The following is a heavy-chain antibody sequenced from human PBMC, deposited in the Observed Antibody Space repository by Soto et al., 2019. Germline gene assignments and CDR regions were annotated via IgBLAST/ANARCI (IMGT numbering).Heavy chain of an antibody. D-gene: IGHD3-22*01. CDR3: ARVFYDSSGYPIGWYFDY. CDR2: INPSGGST. V-gene: IGHV1-46*01. Sequence: VASVKVSCKASGYTFTRYYMHWVRQAPGQGLEWMGIINPSGGSTSYAQKFQGRVTMTRDTSTSTVYMELSSLRSEDTAVYYCARVFYDSSGYPIGWYFDYWRQRTLFTVSS. J-gene: IGHJ4*02. CDR1: GYTFTRYY.